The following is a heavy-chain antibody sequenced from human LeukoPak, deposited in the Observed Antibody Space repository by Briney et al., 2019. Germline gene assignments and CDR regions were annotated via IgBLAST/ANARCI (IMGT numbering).Heavy chain of an antibody. CDR2: ISGTGGST. J-gene: IGHJ4*02. CDR3: AVGGGGLWLIFY. CDR1: GFTFSSYA. D-gene: IGHD3-16*01. Sequence: GGSLRLSCAASGFTFSSYAMSWVRQAPGKGLEWVSAISGTGGSTYYADSVKGRFTISRDNSKNTLYLQMNSLRPEDTAVYYCAVGGGGLWLIFYWGQGTLVTVSS. V-gene: IGHV3-23*01.